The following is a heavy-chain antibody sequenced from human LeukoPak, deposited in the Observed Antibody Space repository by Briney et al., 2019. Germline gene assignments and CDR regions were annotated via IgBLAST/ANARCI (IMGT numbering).Heavy chain of an antibody. D-gene: IGHD3-10*01. J-gene: IGHJ4*02. Sequence: GGSLRLSCAASGFIFSRYAMGWVRQPPGKGLEWVSTISGSGGSTYYADSVKGRFTISRDNSKNTLYLQMNSLRAEDTAVYYCAKFVSYYGFDWGQGTLVTVSS. V-gene: IGHV3-23*01. CDR2: ISGSGGST. CDR3: AKFVSYYGFD. CDR1: GFIFSRYA.